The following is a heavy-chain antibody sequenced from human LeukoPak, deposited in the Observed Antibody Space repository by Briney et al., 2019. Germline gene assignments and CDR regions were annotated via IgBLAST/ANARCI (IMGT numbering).Heavy chain of an antibody. CDR2: INPDNGAT. Sequence: GASVKVSCKASGYTFTGYYMHWVRQAPGQGLEWMGWINPDNGATNYAQKFQGRVTMTRETSISTAYMEVSSLRSDGTAVYYCARDPGLRFLEWLLEFWGQGTLVTVSS. CDR3: ARDPGLRFLEWLLEF. CDR1: GYTFTGYY. V-gene: IGHV1-2*02. J-gene: IGHJ4*02. D-gene: IGHD3-3*01.